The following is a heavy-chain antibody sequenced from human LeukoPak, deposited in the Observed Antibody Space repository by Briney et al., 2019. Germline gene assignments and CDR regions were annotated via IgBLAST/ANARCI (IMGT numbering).Heavy chain of an antibody. J-gene: IGHJ4*02. CDR2: IYSGGTT. CDR3: AGGGEAARSLAY. Sequence: PGGSLRLSCAASGVTSNYMTWVRQAPGKGLEWVSVIYSGGTTYYADSVKGRFTISRDNSKSTLFVYLQMNSLRTDDTALYYCAGGGEAARSLAYWGQGALVTVSS. D-gene: IGHD6-6*01. V-gene: IGHV3-66*02. CDR1: GVTSNY.